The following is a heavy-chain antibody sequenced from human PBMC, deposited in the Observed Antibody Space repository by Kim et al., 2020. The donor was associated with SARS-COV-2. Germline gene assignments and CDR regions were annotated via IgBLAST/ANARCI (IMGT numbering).Heavy chain of an antibody. J-gene: IGHJ6*02. CDR1: GGSISSYY. V-gene: IGHV4-59*13. Sequence: SETLSLTCTVSGGSISSYYWSWIRQPPGKGLEWIGYIYYSGSTNYNPSLKSRVTISVDTSKNQFSLKLSSVTAADTAVYYCARGKKGSSGWYLMDVWGQGTTVTVSS. CDR3: ARGKKGSSGWYLMDV. CDR2: IYYSGST. D-gene: IGHD6-19*01.